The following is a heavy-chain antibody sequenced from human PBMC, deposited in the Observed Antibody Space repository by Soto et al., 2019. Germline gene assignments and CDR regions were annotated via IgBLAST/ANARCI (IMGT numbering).Heavy chain of an antibody. CDR1: GFTFSSYA. D-gene: IGHD6-19*01. V-gene: IGHV3-7*01. CDR2: IKQDGSEK. Sequence: PGGSLRLSCAASGFTFSSYAMSWVRQAPGKGLEWVANIKQDGSEKYYVDSVKGRFTISRDNAKNSLYLQMNSLRAEDTAVYYCARDVVYSSGWYDYWGQGTLVTSPQ. CDR3: ARDVVYSSGWYDY. J-gene: IGHJ4*02.